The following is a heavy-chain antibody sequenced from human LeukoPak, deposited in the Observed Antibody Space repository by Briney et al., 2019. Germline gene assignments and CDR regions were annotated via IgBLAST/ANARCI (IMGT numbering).Heavy chain of an antibody. D-gene: IGHD2-15*01. CDR2: MKRDGSEV. J-gene: IGHJ4*02. CDR3: ARDPDCSGGRCSERGLDY. Sequence: GGSLRLSCAASGFTFSTYWMTWVRQAPGKGLEWVANMKRDGSEVYYANSVKGHFTISRDNAKNSLYLQMNSLRAEDTAVYYCARDPDCSGGRCSERGLDYWGQGTLVTVSS. V-gene: IGHV3-7*01. CDR1: GFTFSTYW.